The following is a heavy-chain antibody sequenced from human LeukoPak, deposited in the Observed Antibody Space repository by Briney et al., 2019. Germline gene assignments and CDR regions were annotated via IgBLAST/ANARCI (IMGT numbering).Heavy chain of an antibody. J-gene: IGHJ4*02. Sequence: ASVKVSCKVSGYTLTELSMHWVRQAPGKGLEWVGGFDREDGETIYAQKWQGRVTMTENTSTDTAYMELSSLRSEDTAVYYCATDRAVIFDYWGQGTLVTVSS. CDR3: ATDRAVIFDY. CDR2: FDREDGET. V-gene: IGHV1-24*01. CDR1: GYTLTELS. D-gene: IGHD2-21*01.